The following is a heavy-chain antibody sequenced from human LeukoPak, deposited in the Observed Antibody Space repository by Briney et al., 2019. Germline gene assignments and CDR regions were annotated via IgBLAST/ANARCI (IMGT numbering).Heavy chain of an antibody. CDR3: ARAITIAYYYGSGSYTYYFDY. CDR1: GGSISNGGYY. CDR2: IYYSGST. J-gene: IGHJ4*02. V-gene: IGHV4-31*03. Sequence: SQTLSLTCTVSGGSISNGGYYWSWIRQHPGKGLEWIGYIYYSGSTYYNPSLKSRVTISVDTSKNQFSLKLSSVTAADTAVYYCARAITIAYYYGSGSYTYYFDYWGQGTLVTVSS. D-gene: IGHD3-10*01.